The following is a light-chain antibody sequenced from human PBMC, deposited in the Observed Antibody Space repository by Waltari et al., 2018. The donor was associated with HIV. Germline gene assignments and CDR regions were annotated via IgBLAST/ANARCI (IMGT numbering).Light chain of an antibody. V-gene: IGLV1-44*01. J-gene: IGLJ1*01. CDR3: AAWDDSLNGYV. Sequence: QSVLTQPPSASWTPGQRVTISCSGSSSNIGSNTVNWYQQLPGTAPKLLIYSNNQPPSGVPDRFSGSKSGTSASLAISGLQSEDEADYYCAAWDDSLNGYVFGTGTKVTVL. CDR1: SSNIGSNT. CDR2: SNN.